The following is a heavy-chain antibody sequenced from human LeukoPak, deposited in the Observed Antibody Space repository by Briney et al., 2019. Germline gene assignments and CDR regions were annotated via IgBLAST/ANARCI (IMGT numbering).Heavy chain of an antibody. CDR1: GGSFSSYY. Sequence: SETLSLTCTVSGGSFSSYYWSWIRQPPGKGLEWNGYIYYSGSTNYNPSLKSRVTISVDTSKNQFSLKLSSVTAADTAVYYRARDASYYYDSSGYYYYYYMDVWGKGTTVTVSS. CDR2: IYYSGST. CDR3: ARDASYYYDSSGYYYYYYMDV. V-gene: IGHV4-59*01. J-gene: IGHJ6*03. D-gene: IGHD3-22*01.